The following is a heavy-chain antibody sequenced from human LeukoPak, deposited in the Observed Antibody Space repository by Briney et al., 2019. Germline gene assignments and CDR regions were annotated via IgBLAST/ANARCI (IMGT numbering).Heavy chain of an antibody. Sequence: EASVKVSCKASGYTFTDYALHWVRQAPGQSLEWMGWITTGRGDTQYLQAFQRRITITRDKSASTVSMDLSALRSEDTAVYYCARGGKQWRGGNYFDSWGQGTLVAVSS. CDR1: GYTFTDYA. D-gene: IGHD6-19*01. CDR2: ITTGRGDT. CDR3: ARGGKQWRGGNYFDS. V-gene: IGHV1-3*03. J-gene: IGHJ4*02.